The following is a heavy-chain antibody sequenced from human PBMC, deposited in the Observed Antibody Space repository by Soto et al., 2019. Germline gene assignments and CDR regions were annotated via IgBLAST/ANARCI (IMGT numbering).Heavy chain of an antibody. J-gene: IGHJ4*01. D-gene: IGHD5-18*01. CDR1: VGYVCRCGYS. Sequence: VGYVCRCGYSWGWFRKTPGKGLEWIGYIYHSGSTYYNPSLKSRVTISVDTSKNQFSRRLSSVTAADTAVYSCASALRYTYGSHDLDYW. CDR3: ASALRYTYGSHDLDY. V-gene: IGHV4-30-2*04. CDR2: IYHSGST.